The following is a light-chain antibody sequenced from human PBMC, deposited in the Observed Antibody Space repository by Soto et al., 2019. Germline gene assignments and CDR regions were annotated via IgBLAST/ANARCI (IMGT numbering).Light chain of an antibody. CDR3: GTWDSSLSAGV. CDR2: ENN. Sequence: QSVLTQPPSVSAAPGQKVTISCSGSSSNIGNNYLSWYQQLPGTAPKLLIYENNKRPSGIPDRFSGSKSGTSATLGITGLQTGDEADYYCGTWDSSLSAGVFGEGTKFTVL. V-gene: IGLV1-51*02. J-gene: IGLJ3*02. CDR1: SSNIGNNY.